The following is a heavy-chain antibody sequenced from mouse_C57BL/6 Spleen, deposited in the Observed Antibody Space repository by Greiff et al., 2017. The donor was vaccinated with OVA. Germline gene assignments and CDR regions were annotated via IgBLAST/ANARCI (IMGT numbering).Heavy chain of an antibody. D-gene: IGHD1-2*01. CDR1: GYTFTGSW. CDR2: ILPGRGST. J-gene: IGHJ2*01. V-gene: IGHV1-9*01. CDR3: AREFITTVKGYFDY. Sequence: VQLQQPGAELMKPGASVKLSCKAPGYTFTGSWIEWVKQRPGHGLEWIGEILPGRGSTHYNEKLKGKATFTADTSSNTASMQLSSLTTEDSAIYYCAREFITTVKGYFDYWGQGTTLTVSS.